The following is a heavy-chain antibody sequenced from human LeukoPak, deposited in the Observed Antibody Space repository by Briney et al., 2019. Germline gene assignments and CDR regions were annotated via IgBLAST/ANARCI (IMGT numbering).Heavy chain of an antibody. D-gene: IGHD5-12*01. Sequence: GGSLRLSCAASGLTFSSYAMSWVRQAPGKGLEWVSAISSSSGHTYYADSVKGRFTISRDNAKNSLYLQMNSLRAEDTAVYYCARDGRGYSGYDCWGQGTLVTVSS. CDR1: GLTFSSYA. V-gene: IGHV3-21*01. CDR3: ARDGRGYSGYDC. CDR2: ISSSSGHT. J-gene: IGHJ4*02.